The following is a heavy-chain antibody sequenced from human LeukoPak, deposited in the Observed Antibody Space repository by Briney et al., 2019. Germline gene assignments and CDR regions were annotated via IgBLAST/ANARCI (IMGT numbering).Heavy chain of an antibody. J-gene: IGHJ1*01. CDR3: ARAPSEIGGYYPEYLRH. CDR1: GFTFSTYW. Sequence: GGSLRLSCAASGFTFSTYWMHWVRQAPGKGLVWVSRIKSDGSTNYADSVKGRFTISRDNAKNTVSLQMNSLRPEDTGVYYCARAPSEIGGYYPEYLRHWGQGTLVTVSS. D-gene: IGHD3-22*01. CDR2: IKSDGST. V-gene: IGHV3-74*01.